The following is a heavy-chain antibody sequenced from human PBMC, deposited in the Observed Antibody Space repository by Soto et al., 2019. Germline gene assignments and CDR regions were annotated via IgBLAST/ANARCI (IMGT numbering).Heavy chain of an antibody. CDR1: GGTFSSYA. CDR2: IIPIFGTA. CDR3: ARDAGILTGYYSTEGNGMDV. V-gene: IGHV1-69*01. J-gene: IGHJ6*02. Sequence: QVQLVQSGAEVKKPGSSVKVSCKASGGTFSSYAISWVRQAPGQGLEWMGGIIPIFGTANYAQKFQGRVTITADESTSTAYMELSSLRSEDTAVYYCARDAGILTGYYSTEGNGMDVWAKGPRSPSP. D-gene: IGHD3-9*01.